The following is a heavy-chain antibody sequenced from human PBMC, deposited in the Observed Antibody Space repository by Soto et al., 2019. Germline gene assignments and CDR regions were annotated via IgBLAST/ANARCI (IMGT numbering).Heavy chain of an antibody. D-gene: IGHD2-2*02. CDR1: GYTFTSYY. Sequence: GASVKVSCKASGYTFTSYYMHWVRQAPGQGLEWMGIINPSGGSTSYAQKFQGRVTMTRDTSTSTVYMELSSLRSEDTAVYYCARDRGYQLLYSPYYYYGMDVWGQGTTVTAP. CDR3: ARDRGYQLLYSPYYYYGMDV. V-gene: IGHV1-46*01. CDR2: INPSGGST. J-gene: IGHJ6*02.